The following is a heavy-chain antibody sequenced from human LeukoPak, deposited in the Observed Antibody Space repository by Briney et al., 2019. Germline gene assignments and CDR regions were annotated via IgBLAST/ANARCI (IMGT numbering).Heavy chain of an antibody. V-gene: IGHV4-30-4*08. J-gene: IGHJ5*02. CDR2: IYYSGST. D-gene: IGHD2-2*01. CDR3: ARDVDCSSTSCPNWFDP. Sequence: SETLSLTCTVSGDSISSGDYCWSWIRQPPGKGLEWVGYIYYSGSTYYNPSLKSRVTISVDTSKNKFSLKLSSVTAADTAVYYCARDVDCSSTSCPNWFDPWGQGTLVTVSS. CDR1: GDSISSGDYC.